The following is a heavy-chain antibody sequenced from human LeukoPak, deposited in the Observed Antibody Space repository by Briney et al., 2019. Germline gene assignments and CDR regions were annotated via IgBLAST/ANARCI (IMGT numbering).Heavy chain of an antibody. CDR1: GFTFSSYA. D-gene: IGHD2-15*01. CDR2: ISGSGGTT. V-gene: IGHV3-23*01. CDR3: AKVSAPCSGGSCYSLRDYFDY. J-gene: IGHJ4*02. Sequence: TGGSLRLSCAASGFTFSSYAMSWVRQTPGKGLEWVSAISGSGGTTYFADSVKGRFTISRDSSKNTLYLQMNSLRAEDTAVYYCAKVSAPCSGGSCYSLRDYFDYWGQGTLVTVSS.